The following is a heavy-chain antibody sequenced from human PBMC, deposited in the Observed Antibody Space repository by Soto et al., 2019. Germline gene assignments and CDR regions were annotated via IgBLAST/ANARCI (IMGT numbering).Heavy chain of an antibody. CDR1: GFTFNDHY. Sequence: HLVASGGGLVQPGGSLRLSCAASGFTFNDHYMDWARQAPGKGLEWVARSKNRGQGFTIEYAASLKGRFTISRDDSANSLYPQMNSLETDDTAVYYCTVWIEGACYWGRGILVTVSS. D-gene: IGHD3-16*01. CDR2: SKNRGQGFTI. V-gene: IGHV3-72*01. J-gene: IGHJ4*02. CDR3: TVWIEGACY.